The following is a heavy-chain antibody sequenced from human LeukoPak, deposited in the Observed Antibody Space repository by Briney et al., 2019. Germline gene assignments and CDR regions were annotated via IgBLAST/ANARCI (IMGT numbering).Heavy chain of an antibody. CDR3: AKDYYDSSGSRVTNDY. D-gene: IGHD3-22*01. V-gene: IGHV3-11*01. CDR1: GFTFSDYY. CDR2: ISSSGSTI. J-gene: IGHJ4*02. Sequence: TSGGSLRLSCAASGFTFSDYYMSWIRQAPGKWLEWVSYISSSGSTIYYADSVKGRFTISRDNAKNSLYLQMNSLRAEDTAVYYCAKDYYDSSGSRVTNDYWGQGTLVTVSS.